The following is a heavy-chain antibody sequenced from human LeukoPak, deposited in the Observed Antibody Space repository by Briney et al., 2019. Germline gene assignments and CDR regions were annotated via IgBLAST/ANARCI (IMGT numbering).Heavy chain of an antibody. J-gene: IGHJ4*02. Sequence: PSETLSLTCTVSGGSISSGGYYWSWIRQPRGKGLEWIGYIYHSGSTYYNPSLKSRVTISVDRSKNQFSLKLSSVTAADTAVYYCARSITIFGVVLDYWGQGTLVTVSS. CDR3: ARSITIFGVVLDY. V-gene: IGHV4-30-2*01. CDR2: IYHSGST. D-gene: IGHD3-3*01. CDR1: GGSISSGGYY.